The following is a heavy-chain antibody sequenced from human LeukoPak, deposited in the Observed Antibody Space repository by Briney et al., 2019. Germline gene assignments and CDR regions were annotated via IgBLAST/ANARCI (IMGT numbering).Heavy chain of an antibody. CDR1: GYTFTSYG. CDR3: ARDSYDSSGSYFFLKLFDY. CDR2: ITAFNGNT. J-gene: IGHJ4*02. D-gene: IGHD3-22*01. Sequence: GASVKVSCKPSGYTFTSYGISWVGQAPGQGLEWMGWITAFNGNTDYAQNFQGRVTMTTGTSTSTAYMELRSLRSDDTAVYYCARDSYDSSGSYFFLKLFDYWGQGTLVTVSS. V-gene: IGHV1-18*01.